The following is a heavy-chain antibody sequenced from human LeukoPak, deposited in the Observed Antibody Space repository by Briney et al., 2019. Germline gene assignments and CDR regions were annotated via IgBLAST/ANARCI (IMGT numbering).Heavy chain of an antibody. CDR1: GYNFTSYW. V-gene: IGHV5-51*01. CDR3: ARLSMIDTFDI. CDR2: IYPGDSDT. D-gene: IGHD3-22*01. J-gene: IGHJ3*02. Sequence: GESLKISCKGSGYNFTSYWIGWVRQMPGKGLEWMGIIYPGDSDTKYSPSFQDQVTISADKSINTAYLHWRSLKASDTAMYYCARLSMIDTFDIWGLGIVVTVSS.